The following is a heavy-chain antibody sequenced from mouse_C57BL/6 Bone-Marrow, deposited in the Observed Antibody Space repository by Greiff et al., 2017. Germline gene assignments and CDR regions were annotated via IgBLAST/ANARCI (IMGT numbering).Heavy chain of an antibody. CDR2: IDPENGDP. V-gene: IGHV14-4*01. J-gene: IGHJ3*01. CDR1: GFNIKDDY. D-gene: IGHD2-4*01. CDR3: LYYDYEAWFAY. Sequence: VQLQQSGAELVRPGASVKLSCTASGFNIKDDYMHWVKQRPEQGLEWSGWIDPENGDPEYASQFQGKATITADTSSNTAYPQLSSLTSEDTAVYYCLYYDYEAWFAYWGQGTLVTVSA.